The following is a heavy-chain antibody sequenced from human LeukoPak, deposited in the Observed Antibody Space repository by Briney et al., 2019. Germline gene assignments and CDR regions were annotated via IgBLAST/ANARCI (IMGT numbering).Heavy chain of an antibody. CDR3: AKSPEGSNWNYAFFDY. CDR1: GFTFDDYA. J-gene: IGHJ4*02. Sequence: PGGSLRLSCAASGFTFDDYAMHWVRQAPGKGLEWVSGISWNSGSIGYADSVKGRFTISRDNAKNSLYLQMNSLRAEDMALYYCAKSPEGSNWNYAFFDYWGQGPLSPSPQ. CDR2: ISWNSGSI. V-gene: IGHV3-9*03. D-gene: IGHD1-7*01.